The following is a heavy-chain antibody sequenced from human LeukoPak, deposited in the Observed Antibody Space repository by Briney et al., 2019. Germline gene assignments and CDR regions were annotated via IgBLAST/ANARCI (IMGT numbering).Heavy chain of an antibody. D-gene: IGHD2-2*01. CDR1: GFTFSSYS. CDR2: ISSSGTYI. CDR3: ARGYCSSTNCPIDY. Sequence: GGSLRLSCAASGFTFSSYSMNWVRQAPGKGLEWVSSISSSGTYIYYADSVKGRFTISRDNAKNSLYLQMNSLRAEDTAVCYCARGYCSSTNCPIDYWGQGTLVTVSS. J-gene: IGHJ4*02. V-gene: IGHV3-21*01.